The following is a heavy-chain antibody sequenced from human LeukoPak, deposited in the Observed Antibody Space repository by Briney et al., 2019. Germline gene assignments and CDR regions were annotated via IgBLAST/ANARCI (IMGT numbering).Heavy chain of an antibody. V-gene: IGHV4-4*07. CDR3: ARVMSGSLYPNWYFDL. D-gene: IGHD6-13*01. Sequence: PSETLSLTCTVSGGSISSYYWSWIRQPAGKGLEWIGRIYTSGGTNYNPSLKSRVSMSVDTSKNQFSLKLSSVTAAVTAAYYCARVMSGSLYPNWYFDLWGRGTLVTVSS. J-gene: IGHJ2*01. CDR1: GGSISSYY. CDR2: IYTSGGT.